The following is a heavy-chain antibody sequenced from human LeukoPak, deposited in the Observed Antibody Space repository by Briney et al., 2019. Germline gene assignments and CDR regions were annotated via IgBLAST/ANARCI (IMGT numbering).Heavy chain of an antibody. V-gene: IGHV4-39*01. CDR1: GGSISSSSYY. CDR2: IYYSGNT. J-gene: IGHJ4*02. CDR3: ARLGDTVSTDRYFDY. Sequence: SETLSLTCTVSGGSISSSSYYWGWIPQPPGKELKWNGSIYYSGNTYYNPPLKSRVTLSVDTSKNQFSLKLSSVTAADTAVYYCARLGDTVSTDRYFDYWGQGTLVTVSS. D-gene: IGHD5/OR15-5a*01.